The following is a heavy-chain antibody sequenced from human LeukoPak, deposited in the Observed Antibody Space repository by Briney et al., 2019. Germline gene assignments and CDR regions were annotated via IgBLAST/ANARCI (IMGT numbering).Heavy chain of an antibody. J-gene: IGHJ4*02. CDR2: ISSSSSYT. CDR3: ASTGSSGWNYFDY. D-gene: IGHD6-19*01. V-gene: IGHV3-11*06. Sequence: PGGSLRLSCAASGFTFSDYYMSWIRQAPGKGLEWVSYISSSSSYTNYADSVKGRFTISRDNAKNSLYLKMNSLRAEDTAGYYCASTGSSGWNYFDYWGQGTLVTVSS. CDR1: GFTFSDYY.